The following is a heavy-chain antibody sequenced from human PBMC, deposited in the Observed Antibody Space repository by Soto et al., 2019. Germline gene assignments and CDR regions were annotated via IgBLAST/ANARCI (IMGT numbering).Heavy chain of an antibody. CDR1: GGCSSSYY. V-gene: IGHV4-59*01. CDR2: IYYSGST. CDR3: ARGRGTNHEVAGNEGYYYYCMDV. D-gene: IGHD6-19*01. J-gene: IGHJ6*02. Sequence: SETRSRTCTVSGGCSSSYYWRWIRQPPGKGLEWIGYIYYSGSTNYNPSLKSRVTISVDTSKNQFSLKLSSVTAADTAVYYCARGRGTNHEVAGNEGYYYYCMDVWGQGTTVTVSS.